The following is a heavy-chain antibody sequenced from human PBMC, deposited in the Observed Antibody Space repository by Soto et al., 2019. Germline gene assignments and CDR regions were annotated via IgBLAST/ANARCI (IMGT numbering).Heavy chain of an antibody. CDR2: ISGSGGST. D-gene: IGHD6-13*01. V-gene: IGHV3-23*01. J-gene: IGHJ4*02. CDR3: AKVGSSSWLHLDY. CDR1: GFTFSSYA. Sequence: GGSLRLSCAASGFTFSSYAMSWVRQAPGKGLGWVSAISGSGGSTYYADSVKGRFTISRDNSKNTLYLQMNSLRAEDTAVYYCAKVGSSSWLHLDYWGQGTLVTVSS.